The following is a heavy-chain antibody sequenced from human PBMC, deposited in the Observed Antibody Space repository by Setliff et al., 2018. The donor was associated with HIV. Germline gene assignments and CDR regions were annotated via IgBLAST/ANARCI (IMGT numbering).Heavy chain of an antibody. CDR1: GGSISSHY. D-gene: IGHD3-3*01. CDR3: ARGLTIFGVATPGIYSFMDV. V-gene: IGHV4-59*11. J-gene: IGHJ6*03. Sequence: SETLSLTCTVSGGSISSHYWSWIRQPPGKGLEWIGYIYYSGSTNYNPSLKSRVTISEDTSKNQFSLKLSSVTAADTAVYYCARGLTIFGVATPGIYSFMDVWGKGTTVTVSS. CDR2: IYYSGST.